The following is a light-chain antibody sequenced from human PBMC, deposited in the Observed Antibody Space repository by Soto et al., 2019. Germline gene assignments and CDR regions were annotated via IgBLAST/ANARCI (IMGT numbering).Light chain of an antibody. V-gene: IGKV3-20*01. CDR2: GAS. Sequence: EIVLTQSPGTLSLSPGERVTLSCRASQSVSSSFLAWYQQKPGQAPRLLIYGASSRATGMPDRFSGSGSGTDFTLTIRRLEPEDFAVYYCHQYGGSPWTCGQGTKVEIK. J-gene: IGKJ1*01. CDR1: QSVSSSF. CDR3: HQYGGSPWT.